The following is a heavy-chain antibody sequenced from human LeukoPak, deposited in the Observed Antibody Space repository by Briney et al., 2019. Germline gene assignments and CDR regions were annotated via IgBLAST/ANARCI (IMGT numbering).Heavy chain of an antibody. D-gene: IGHD1-26*01. CDR3: AKEIRGYSYFDY. V-gene: IGHV3-11*01. J-gene: IGHJ4*02. CDR2: ISSGASTI. CDR1: GFTFSDYY. Sequence: GGSLRLSCAASGFTFSDYYMNWIRQAPGRGLEWVSYISSGASTIYYADSVKGRFTISRDNAKNSLYLQMNSLRAEDTAVYYCAKEIRGYSYFDYWGQGTLVTVSS.